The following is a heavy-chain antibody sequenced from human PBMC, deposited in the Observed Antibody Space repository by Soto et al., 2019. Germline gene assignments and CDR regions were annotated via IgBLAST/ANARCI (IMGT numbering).Heavy chain of an antibody. CDR2: IYYSGST. D-gene: IGHD1-1*01. CDR1: GGSVNSGGYH. J-gene: IGHJ6*02. CDR3: ARAPIPNWNYYGMDV. V-gene: IGHV4-31*03. Sequence: SETLSLTCTVSGGSVNSGGYHWSWIRQHPGKGLEWIGDIYYSGSTYYNPSLKRRVTISIDTSTNHFSLHLSALTAADTAVYYCARAPIPNWNYYGMDVWGQGTTVTVS.